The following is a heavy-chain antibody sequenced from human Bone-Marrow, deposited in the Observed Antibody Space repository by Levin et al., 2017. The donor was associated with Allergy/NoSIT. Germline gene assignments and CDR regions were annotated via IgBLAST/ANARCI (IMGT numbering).Heavy chain of an antibody. D-gene: IGHD6-19*01. Sequence: GGSLRLSCAASGFTVSRNYMSWVRQAPGKGLEWVSLIYSGGDTQYADSVKGRFTISRDNSKNTLYLQMNSLRVDDTAVYYCVRDGPGTASGTAWGQGTLVTVSS. CDR1: GFTVSRNY. V-gene: IGHV3-66*01. CDR2: IYSGGDT. J-gene: IGHJ4*02. CDR3: VRDGPGTASGTA.